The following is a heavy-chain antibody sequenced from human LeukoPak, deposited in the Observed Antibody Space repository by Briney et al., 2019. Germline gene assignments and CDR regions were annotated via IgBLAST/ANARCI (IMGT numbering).Heavy chain of an antibody. CDR2: IKEDGSEK. Sequence: GGSLRLSCAASGSTFSSYWMSWVRQAPGKGLEWVANIKEDGSEKYHVDSVKGRFTISRDNAKNSLYLQMNSLRAEDTAVYYCARGYHANYWGQGTLVTVSS. D-gene: IGHD1-26*01. CDR3: ARGYHANY. V-gene: IGHV3-7*01. CDR1: GSTFSSYW. J-gene: IGHJ4*02.